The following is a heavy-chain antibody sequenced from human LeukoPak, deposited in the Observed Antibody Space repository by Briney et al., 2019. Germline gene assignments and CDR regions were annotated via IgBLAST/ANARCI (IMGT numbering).Heavy chain of an antibody. V-gene: IGHV3-30-3*01. CDR3: ARDREVVAFDI. CDR2: ISYDGNNK. CDR1: GFTFNSYA. J-gene: IGHJ3*02. Sequence: GGSLRLSCAASGFTFNSYAMHWVRQAPGKGLEWVAVISYDGNNKYYADSVKGRFTISRDNSKNTLYLQMNSLRAGDTAVYYCARDREVVAFDIWGQGTMVTVSS. D-gene: IGHD2-15*01.